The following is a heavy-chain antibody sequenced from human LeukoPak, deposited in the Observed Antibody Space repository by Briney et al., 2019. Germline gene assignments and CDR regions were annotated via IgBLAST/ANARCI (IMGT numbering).Heavy chain of an antibody. CDR3: ARSYYDDTGYDGFDV. Sequence: GGSLRLSCTASGFPFRAYAIHWVRQAPGKGLEWVTVVSADGTNKFFADSVKARFTISRDNSKNTVYLQMNSLKTDDTAVYYCARSYYDDTGYDGFDVSGQGTMVTVSS. CDR2: VSADGTNK. D-gene: IGHD3-22*01. CDR1: GFPFRAYA. V-gene: IGHV3-30-3*01. J-gene: IGHJ3*01.